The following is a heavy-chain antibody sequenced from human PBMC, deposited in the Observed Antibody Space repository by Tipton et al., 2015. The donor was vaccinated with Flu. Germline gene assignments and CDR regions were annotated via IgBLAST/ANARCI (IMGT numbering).Heavy chain of an antibody. CDR1: GFTFSSYE. D-gene: IGHD2/OR15-2a*01. Sequence: SGFTFSSYEMNWVRQAPGKGLEWVSKIDIHSRSIDYADSVRGRFTISRDSAKRSVYLQMNSLRVEDTAVYYCARDPFLGTGDAFDVWGRGTMVTVSS. CDR2: IDIHSRSI. CDR3: ARDPFLGTGDAFDV. V-gene: IGHV3-48*03. J-gene: IGHJ3*01.